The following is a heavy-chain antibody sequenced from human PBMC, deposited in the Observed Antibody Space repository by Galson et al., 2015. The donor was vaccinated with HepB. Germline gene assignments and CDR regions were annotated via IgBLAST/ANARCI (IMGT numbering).Heavy chain of an antibody. CDR2: IKQDGSEK. Sequence: SLRLSCAASGFTFSSYWMSWVRQAPGKGLEWVANIKQDGSEKYYVDSVKGRFTISRDNAKNSLYLQMNSLRAEDTAVYYCASGAIFGVVSYYFDYWGQGTLVTVSS. D-gene: IGHD3-3*01. CDR1: GFTFSSYW. CDR3: ASGAIFGVVSYYFDY. V-gene: IGHV3-7*03. J-gene: IGHJ4*02.